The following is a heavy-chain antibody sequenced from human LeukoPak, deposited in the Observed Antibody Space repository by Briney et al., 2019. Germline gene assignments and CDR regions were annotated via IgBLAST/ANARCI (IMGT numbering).Heavy chain of an antibody. CDR1: GGSFSGYS. CDR3: ARGVDYYGV. J-gene: IGHJ4*02. V-gene: IGHV4-34*01. D-gene: IGHD3-10*01. Sequence: SETLSLTCAVYGGSFSGYSWNWIRQPPVKGLEWIGEINHSGGTNYNPSLKSRVTISVDTSKMQFSLKLSSVTAADMAVYYCARGVDYYGVWGQGTLVTVSS. CDR2: INHSGGT.